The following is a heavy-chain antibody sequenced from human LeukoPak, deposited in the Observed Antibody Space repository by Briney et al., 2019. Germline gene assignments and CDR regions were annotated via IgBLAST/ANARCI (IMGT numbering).Heavy chain of an antibody. CDR2: ISSSGSTI. Sequence: GGSLRLSCAASGFTFSDYYMSWIRQAPGKGLEWVSYISSSGSTIYYADSVKGRFTISRDNAKNSLYLQMNSLRAEDTALYYCAKATRGYSYGMVFDYWGQGTLVTVSP. V-gene: IGHV3-11*01. D-gene: IGHD5-18*01. CDR3: AKATRGYSYGMVFDY. J-gene: IGHJ4*02. CDR1: GFTFSDYY.